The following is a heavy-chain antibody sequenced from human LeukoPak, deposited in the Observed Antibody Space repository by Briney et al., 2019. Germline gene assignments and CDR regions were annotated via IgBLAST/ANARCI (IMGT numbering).Heavy chain of an antibody. CDR3: ARERTITMVRGALDY. CDR1: GFTFSSYA. J-gene: IGHJ4*02. Sequence: GGSLRLSCAASGFTFSSYAMPWVRQAPGKGLEWVAVISYDGSNKYYADSVKGRFTISRDNSKNTLYLQMNSLRAEDTAVYYCARERTITMVRGALDYWGQGTLVTVSS. D-gene: IGHD3-10*01. V-gene: IGHV3-30-3*01. CDR2: ISYDGSNK.